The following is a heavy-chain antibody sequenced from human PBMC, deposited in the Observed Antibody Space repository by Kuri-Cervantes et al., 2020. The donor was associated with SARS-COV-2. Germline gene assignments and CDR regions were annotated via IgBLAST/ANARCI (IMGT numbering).Heavy chain of an antibody. CDR3: TTLIDY. J-gene: IGHJ4*02. CDR1: GFTFSNYA. CDR2: VRGKANNYAT. V-gene: IGHV3-73*01. Sequence: GGSLRLSCAASGFTFSNYAIHWVRQASGKGLEWVGRVRGKANNYATAYAASVKGRFTISRDDSKNMAYLQMNSPKTEDTAVYYCTTLIDYWGQGALVTVSS.